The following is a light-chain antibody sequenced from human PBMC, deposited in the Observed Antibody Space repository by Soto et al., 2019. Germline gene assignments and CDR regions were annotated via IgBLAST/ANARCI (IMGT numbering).Light chain of an antibody. CDR2: AAS. J-gene: IGKJ1*01. CDR1: QGIRND. V-gene: IGKV1-17*01. CDR3: LQRHTYPLA. Sequence: DVQMTQSPSSLSASEGDRVTMTCRSSQGIRNDLSWYQQKPGEVPKRLIFAASSLQSGDPSRFSAGGSGTEFTLTLTSLQPEDSATYYGLQRHTYPLAFGQGTKVEI.